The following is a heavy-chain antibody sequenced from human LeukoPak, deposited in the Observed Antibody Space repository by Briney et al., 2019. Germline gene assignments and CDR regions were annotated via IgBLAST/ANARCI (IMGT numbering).Heavy chain of an antibody. D-gene: IGHD2-15*01. CDR3: ARDSCSGGSCFLDP. Sequence: ASVKVSCKASGGTFSSYAISWVRQAPGQGLEWMGGIIPIFGTANYAQKFQGRVTITADESTSTAYMELSSLRAEDTAVYYCARDSCSGGSCFLDPWGQGTLVTVSS. CDR1: GGTFSSYA. CDR2: IIPIFGTA. J-gene: IGHJ5*02. V-gene: IGHV1-69*13.